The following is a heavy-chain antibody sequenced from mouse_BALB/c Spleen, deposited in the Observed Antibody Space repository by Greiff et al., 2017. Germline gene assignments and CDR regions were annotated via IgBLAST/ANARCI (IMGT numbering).Heavy chain of an antibody. CDR2: IRSKSNNYAT. Sequence: EVKLVESGGGLVQPKGSLKLSCAASGFTFNTYAMNWVRQAPGKGLEWVARIRSKSNNYATYYADSVKDRFTISRDDSQSMLYLQMNNLKTEDTAMYYCVRHEGYYGSWYFDVWGAGTTVTVSS. CDR1: GFTFNTYA. D-gene: IGHD1-1*01. J-gene: IGHJ1*01. V-gene: IGHV10-1*02. CDR3: VRHEGYYGSWYFDV.